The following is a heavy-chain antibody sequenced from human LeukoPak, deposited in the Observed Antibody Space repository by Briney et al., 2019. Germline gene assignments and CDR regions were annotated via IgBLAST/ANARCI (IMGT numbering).Heavy chain of an antibody. CDR2: INSDGSWT. D-gene: IGHD2/OR15-2a*01. J-gene: IGHJ4*02. Sequence: GGSLRLSCAASGNYWMHWVRQAPGKGLVWVSHINSDGSWTSYADSVKGRFTISKDNAKNTVYLQMNSLRAEDTSVYYCVSFYETYWGRGTLVTVSS. CDR1: GNYW. V-gene: IGHV3-74*01. CDR3: VSFYETY.